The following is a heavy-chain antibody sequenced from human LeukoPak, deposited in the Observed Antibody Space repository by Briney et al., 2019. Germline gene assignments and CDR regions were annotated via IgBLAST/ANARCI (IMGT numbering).Heavy chain of an antibody. CDR2: TFSRSKWFN. CDR1: GDSVSSKSAS. Sequence: SQTLSLTCAISGDSVSSKSASWNWIRHSPSRGLEWLGRTFSRSKWFNDYAVSVKNRISINPDTSKNQFSLHLSSLTPDDTAVYYCARGTGSLDYWGQGTLVTVSS. V-gene: IGHV6-1*01. D-gene: IGHD1-26*01. CDR3: ARGTGSLDY. J-gene: IGHJ4*02.